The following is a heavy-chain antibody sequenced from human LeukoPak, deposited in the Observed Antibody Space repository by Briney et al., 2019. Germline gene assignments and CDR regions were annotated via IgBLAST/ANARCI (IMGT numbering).Heavy chain of an antibody. J-gene: IGHJ4*02. D-gene: IGHD5-12*01. Sequence: ETLSLTCTVSGGSISSSSYYWGWIRQPPGKGLEWVSYISSSSSTIYYADSVKGRFTISRDNAKNSLYLQMNSLRDEDTAVYYCARGEATRYIVATIPTLDYWGQGTLVTVSS. V-gene: IGHV3-48*02. CDR2: ISSSSSTI. CDR3: ARGEATRYIVATIPTLDY. CDR1: GGSISSSS.